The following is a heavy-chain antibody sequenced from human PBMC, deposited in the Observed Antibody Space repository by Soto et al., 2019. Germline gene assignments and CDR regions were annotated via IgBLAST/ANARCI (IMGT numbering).Heavy chain of an antibody. CDR2: IWYDGSNK. D-gene: IGHD3-10*01. CDR1: GFTFSSYG. CDR3: ATGGGGGGSVFDY. J-gene: IGHJ4*02. Sequence: QEQLVQSGGGVVQPGRSLRLSCGASGFTFSSYGTHWVRQAPGRGLECVAFIWYDGSNKYYADSVKGRFTISRDNSKNTVYLQMNSLRVDDTAVYYCATGGGGGGSVFDYWGQGALVTVSS. V-gene: IGHV3-33*01.